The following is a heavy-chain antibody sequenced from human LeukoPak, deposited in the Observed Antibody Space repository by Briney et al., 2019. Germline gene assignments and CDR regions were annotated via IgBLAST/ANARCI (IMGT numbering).Heavy chain of an antibody. CDR3: ARTPRDGYNYSHFDY. CDR2: INHSGST. CDR1: GGSFSGYY. V-gene: IGHV4-34*01. J-gene: IGHJ4*02. Sequence: SETLSLTCAVYGGSFSGYYWSWIRQPPGKGLEWIGEINHSGSTNYNPSLKSRVTISVDTSKNQLSLKLSSVTAADTAVYYCARTPRDGYNYSHFDYWGQGTLVTVSS. D-gene: IGHD5-24*01.